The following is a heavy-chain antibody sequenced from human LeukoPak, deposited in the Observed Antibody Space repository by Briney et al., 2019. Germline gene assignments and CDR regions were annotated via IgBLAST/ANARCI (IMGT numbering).Heavy chain of an antibody. V-gene: IGHV4-61*01. CDR2: IYYTGNT. D-gene: IGHD5-24*01. J-gene: IGHJ5*02. CDR1: GASISSGNYY. CDR3: ARDRLQLQS. Sequence: PSETLSLTCNVSGASISSGNYYWNWIRQPPGKGLEWIGYIYYTGNTNYNPSLKSRVTISVDTSKNQFSLKLSSVTAADTAVYYCARDRLQLQSWGQGTLVTVSS.